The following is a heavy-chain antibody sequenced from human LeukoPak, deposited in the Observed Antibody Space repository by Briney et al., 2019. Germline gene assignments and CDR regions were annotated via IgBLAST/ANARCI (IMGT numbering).Heavy chain of an antibody. Sequence: MASETLSLTCAVYGGSFSGYYWSWIRQPPGKGLEWIGEINHSGSTNYNPSLKSRVTISVDTPKNQFSLKLSSVTAADTAVYYCARRLRYGAFDIWGQGTMVTVSS. J-gene: IGHJ3*02. CDR1: GGSFSGYY. D-gene: IGHD4-17*01. CDR2: INHSGST. V-gene: IGHV4-34*01. CDR3: ARRLRYGAFDI.